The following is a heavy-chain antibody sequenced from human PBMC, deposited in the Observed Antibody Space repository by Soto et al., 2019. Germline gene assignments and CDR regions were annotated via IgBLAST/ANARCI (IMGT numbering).Heavy chain of an antibody. CDR3: SRSRTYSGSYLLSSLSY. Sequence: EVQLVESGGGLAQPGRSLRLSCTASGFSFGDYAMSWFRQAPGKGLEWVGFIRSKAFGGTAEYAASVKGRFSISRDDSHSIAYLQMNSLKTEDTAVYYCSRSRTYSGSYLLSSLSYWGQGILVTVSS. CDR2: IRSKAFGGTA. D-gene: IGHD1-26*01. V-gene: IGHV3-49*03. J-gene: IGHJ4*02. CDR1: GFSFGDYA.